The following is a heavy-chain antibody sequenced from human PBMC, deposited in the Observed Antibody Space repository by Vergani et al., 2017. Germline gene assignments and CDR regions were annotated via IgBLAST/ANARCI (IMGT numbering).Heavy chain of an antibody. J-gene: IGHJ6*03. CDR2: ISSSGSTI. Sequence: QVQLVESGGGLVKPGGSLRLSCAASGFTFSDYYMSWIRQAPGKGLEWVSYISSSGSTIYYADSVKGRFTISRDNAKNSLYLQMNSLRAEDTAVYYCARDQVPAAIRLNVGNYMDVWGKGTTVIVSS. CDR1: GFTFSDYY. V-gene: IGHV3-11*04. D-gene: IGHD2-2*02. CDR3: ARDQVPAAIRLNVGNYMDV.